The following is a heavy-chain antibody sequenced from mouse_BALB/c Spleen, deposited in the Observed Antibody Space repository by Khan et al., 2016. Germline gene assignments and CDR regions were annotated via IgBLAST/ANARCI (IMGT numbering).Heavy chain of an antibody. D-gene: IGHD2-14*01. Sequence: EVQLQESGGGLVQPGGSLKLSCAASGFDFSRYWMSWVRQAPGKGLEWIGEINPDSSTINYTPSLKDKFIISSNNANNTLYLQMSKVRSEDTALYNCARDRYIFAYWGQGTLVTVSA. V-gene: IGHV4-1*02. CDR3: ARDRYIFAY. CDR1: GFDFSRYW. J-gene: IGHJ3*01. CDR2: INPDSSTI.